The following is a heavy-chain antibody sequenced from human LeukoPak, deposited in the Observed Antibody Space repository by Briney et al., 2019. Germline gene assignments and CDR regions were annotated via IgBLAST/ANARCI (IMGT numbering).Heavy chain of an antibody. V-gene: IGHV4-34*01. CDR1: GGSFSGYY. CDR3: ARVQVGPLDY. CDR2: INHSGST. J-gene: IGHJ4*02. Sequence: SETLSLTCAVYGGSFSGYYWSWIRQPPGKGLEWIGEINHSGSTNHNPSLKSRVTISVDTSKNQFSLKLSSVTAADTAVYYCARVQVGPLDYWGQGTLVTVSS.